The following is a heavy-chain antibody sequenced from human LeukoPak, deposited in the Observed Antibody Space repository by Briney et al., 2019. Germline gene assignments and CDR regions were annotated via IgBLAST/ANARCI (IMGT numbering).Heavy chain of an antibody. Sequence: GGSLRLSCAASGFTFSSYWMHWVRQAPGKGLVWVSRINTDGSTTSYADSVKGRFTISRDNAKNTLYLQMNSLRAEDTAVYYCARDSGYCSSTSCYDQLIDYWGQGTLVTVSS. CDR1: GFTFSSYW. CDR3: ARDSGYCSSTSCYDQLIDY. J-gene: IGHJ4*02. V-gene: IGHV3-74*01. CDR2: INTDGSTT. D-gene: IGHD2-2*01.